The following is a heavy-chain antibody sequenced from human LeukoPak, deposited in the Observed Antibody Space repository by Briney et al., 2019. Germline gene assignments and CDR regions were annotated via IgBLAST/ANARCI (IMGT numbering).Heavy chain of an antibody. CDR1: GFTFSTYN. D-gene: IGHD5-18*01. CDR3: AKDSGYSYGHGLDY. CDR2: MLSDESNK. J-gene: IGHJ4*02. Sequence: GRSLRLSCAASGFTFSTYNMHWVRQAPGKGLEWVALMLSDESNKYHADSVKGRFTISRDNSKNALFLQKNSLRDEDTAVYYCAKDSGYSYGHGLDYWGQGTLVTVSS. V-gene: IGHV3-33*06.